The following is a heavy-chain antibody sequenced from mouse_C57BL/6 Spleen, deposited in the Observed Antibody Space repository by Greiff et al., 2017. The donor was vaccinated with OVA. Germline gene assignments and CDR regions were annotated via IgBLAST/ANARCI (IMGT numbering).Heavy chain of an antibody. D-gene: IGHD2-2*01. Sequence: LQESGAELVRPGASVTLSCKASGYTFTDYEMHWVKQTPVHGLEWIGAIDPETGGTAYNQKFKGKAILTADKSSSTAYMELRSLTSEDSAVYYCTRRRGLSYYGYDEGGNFDYWGQGTTLTVSS. J-gene: IGHJ2*01. CDR2: IDPETGGT. CDR3: TRRRGLSYYGYDEGGNFDY. V-gene: IGHV1-15*01. CDR1: GYTFTDYE.